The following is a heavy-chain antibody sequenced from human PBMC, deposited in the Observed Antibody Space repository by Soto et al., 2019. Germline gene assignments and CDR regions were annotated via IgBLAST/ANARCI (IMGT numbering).Heavy chain of an antibody. V-gene: IGHV1-69*01. Sequence: QVQLVQSGAEVKEPGSSVKVSCKASGGGNLRDYRTTWVRRAPGQGLEWMGGIIPKLGSANYAQNFQGRVTVTADESTTTVYMELRSLRSEDTAVYYCARVGDGYNFGAVYFGEGTPVTGSS. J-gene: IGHJ4*02. CDR3: ARVGDGYNFGAVY. CDR2: IIPKLGSA. CDR1: GGGNLRDYR. D-gene: IGHD2-21*01.